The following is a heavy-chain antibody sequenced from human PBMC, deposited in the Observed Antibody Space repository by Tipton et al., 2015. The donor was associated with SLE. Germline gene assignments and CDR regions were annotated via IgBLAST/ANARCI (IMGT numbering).Heavy chain of an antibody. J-gene: IGHJ4*02. V-gene: IGHV4-61*01. D-gene: IGHD5-18*01. CDR3: AREGVYSYGAPFDY. Sequence: TLSLTCTVSGGSVSSGSYYWSWIRQPPGKGLEWIGYIYYSGSTNYNPSLKSRVTISVDTSKNQFSLKLSSVTAADTAVYYCAREGVYSYGAPFDYWGQRTLVTVSS. CDR1: GGSVSSGSYY. CDR2: IYYSGST.